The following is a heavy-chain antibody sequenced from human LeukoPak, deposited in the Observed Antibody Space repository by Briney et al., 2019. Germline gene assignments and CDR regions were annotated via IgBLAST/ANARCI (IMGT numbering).Heavy chain of an antibody. CDR3: AREHRDYEGSGYYVDY. CDR2: IYTSGST. CDR1: GDSIGNYF. D-gene: IGHD3-3*01. V-gene: IGHV4-4*07. Sequence: SETLSLTCTVSGDSIGNYFWNRIRQPAGKGLEWIGRIYTSGSTDYNSSLRSRVTMSVDTYKSQLSLKLTSVTAADAAVYYCAREHRDYEGSGYYVDYWGQGTLVTVSP. J-gene: IGHJ4*02.